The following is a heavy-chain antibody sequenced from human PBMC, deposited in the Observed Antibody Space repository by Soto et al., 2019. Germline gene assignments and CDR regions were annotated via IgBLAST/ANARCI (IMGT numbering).Heavy chain of an antibody. V-gene: IGHV1-69*13. CDR1: GGTFSSYA. D-gene: IGHD6-19*01. Sequence: SVKVSCKASGGTFSSYAISWVLQAPGQGLEWMGGIIPIFGTANYAQKFQGRVTITADESTSTAYMELSSLRSEDTAVYYCARMGGQYSSGWYSDYWGQGTLVTVSS. CDR3: ARMGGQYSSGWYSDY. J-gene: IGHJ4*02. CDR2: IIPIFGTA.